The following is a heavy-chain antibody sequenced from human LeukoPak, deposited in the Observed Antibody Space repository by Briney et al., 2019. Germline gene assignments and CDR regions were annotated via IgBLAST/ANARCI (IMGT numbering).Heavy chain of an antibody. D-gene: IGHD3-22*01. Sequence: SETLSLTCAVSGGSVSSGDYSWNWIRQPPGKGLEWIGYIFHGGNTYYSASLKSRVTISLDRSKNQFSLKLSSVTAADTAVYYCARGDYYDSSGYYFDYWGQGTLVTVSS. CDR3: ARGDYYDSSGYYFDY. CDR1: GGSVSSGDYS. CDR2: IFHGGNT. V-gene: IGHV4-30-2*01. J-gene: IGHJ4*02.